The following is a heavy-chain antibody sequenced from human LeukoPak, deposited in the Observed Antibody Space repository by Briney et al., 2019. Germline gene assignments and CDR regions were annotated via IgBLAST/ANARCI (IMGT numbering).Heavy chain of an antibody. CDR3: ARDRDGDYAFDY. J-gene: IGHJ4*02. Sequence: GGSLRLSCEASGFTFSHFVMSWVRQAPGKGLEWVAIIWHDGSNKYYTDSVRGRFSISRDNSKNTLYLQMNSLRAEDTAVYYCARDRDGDYAFDYWGQGTLVTVSS. CDR2: IWHDGSNK. CDR1: GFTFSHFV. V-gene: IGHV3-33*08. D-gene: IGHD4-17*01.